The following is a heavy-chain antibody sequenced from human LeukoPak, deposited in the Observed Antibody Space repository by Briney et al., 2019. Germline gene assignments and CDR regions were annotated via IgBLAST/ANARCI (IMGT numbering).Heavy chain of an antibody. CDR3: ASPRGYSYGYLDF. V-gene: IGHV1-2*02. J-gene: IGHJ4*02. CDR2: IYPRRGET. Sequence: AAVKVSCKTSGYSFTAFYIHWVRQAPGQGLEWMGWIYPRRGETNYAQKFQGRGTMTRDASTSTAYMELSSLRSDDPAVYYCASPRGYSYGYLDFWGQGTLVTVSS. CDR1: GYSFTAFY. D-gene: IGHD5-18*01.